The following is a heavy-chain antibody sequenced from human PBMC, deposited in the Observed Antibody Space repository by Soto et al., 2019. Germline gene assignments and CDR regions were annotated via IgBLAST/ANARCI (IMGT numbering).Heavy chain of an antibody. CDR3: ARQGRWVYGGKSAYAMDV. CDR2: IYYSGSI. J-gene: IGHJ6*02. D-gene: IGHD2-8*01. CDR1: GDSISTTSYY. Sequence: SETLSLTCSVSGDSISTTSYYWSWIRQPPGKGLEWIGNIYYSGSINYNPSLKSRVTISLDTSKNQFSLKLSSVTAADTAVYYCARQGRWVYGGKSAYAMDVWGQGTAVTVSS. V-gene: IGHV4-39*01.